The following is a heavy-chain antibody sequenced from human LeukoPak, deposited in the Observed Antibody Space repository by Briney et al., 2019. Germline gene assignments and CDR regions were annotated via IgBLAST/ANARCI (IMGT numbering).Heavy chain of an antibody. CDR3: ARGGAYSSGWYVEGYYYYGMDV. J-gene: IGHJ6*04. V-gene: IGHV4-31*03. D-gene: IGHD6-19*01. CDR1: GGSISSGGYY. Sequence: SQTLSLTCTVSGGSISSGGYYWSWIRQHPGKGLEWIGYIYYSGSTYYNPSHKSRVTISVDTSKNQFSLKLSSVTAADTAVYYCARGGAYSSGWYVEGYYYYGMDVWGKGTTVTVSS. CDR2: IYYSGST.